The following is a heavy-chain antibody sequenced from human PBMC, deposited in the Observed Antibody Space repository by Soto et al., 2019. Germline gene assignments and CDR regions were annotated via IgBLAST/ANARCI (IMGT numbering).Heavy chain of an antibody. D-gene: IGHD3-10*01. J-gene: IGHJ3*02. CDR2: INAGNGNT. CDR1: GYTFTSYA. V-gene: IGHV1-3*01. CDR3: XXXGSRLLWFGEITDAFDI. Sequence: QVKLVQSGAEVKKPGASVKVSCKASGYTFTSYAMHWVRQAPGQRLEWMGWINAGNGNTKYSQKFXXXXXXXXXTXXXXXXXXXXXXXXXXXXXXXXXXXGSRLLWFGEITDAFDIWGQGKMVTVXS.